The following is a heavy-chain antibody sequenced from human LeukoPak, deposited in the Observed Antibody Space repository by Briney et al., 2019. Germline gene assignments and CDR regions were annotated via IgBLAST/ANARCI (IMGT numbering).Heavy chain of an antibody. D-gene: IGHD3-22*01. CDR3: ARDQIGGYYDSSGYPIGFDY. J-gene: IGHJ4*02. V-gene: IGHV4-30-4*01. Sequence: SETLSLTCTVSGGSISSGDYYWSWLRQPPGKGLEWIGYIYYSGSTCYNPSLKSRVTISVDTSKNQFSLKLSSVTAADTAVYYCARDQIGGYYDSSGYPIGFDYWGQGTLVTVSS. CDR2: IYYSGST. CDR1: GGSISSGDYY.